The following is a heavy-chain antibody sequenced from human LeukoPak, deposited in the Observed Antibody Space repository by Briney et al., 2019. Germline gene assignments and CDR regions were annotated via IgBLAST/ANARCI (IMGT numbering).Heavy chain of an antibody. CDR3: ARDRIVTSDYRVPYFDY. CDR1: GGSISSYY. Sequence: SETLSLTCTVSGGSISSYYWSWIRQPAGKGLEWIGRIYTSGSTNYNPSLKSRVTMSVDTYKNQFSLKLSSVTAADTAVYYCARDRIVTSDYRVPYFDYWGQGTLVTVSS. D-gene: IGHD4/OR15-4a*01. J-gene: IGHJ4*02. CDR2: IYTSGST. V-gene: IGHV4-4*07.